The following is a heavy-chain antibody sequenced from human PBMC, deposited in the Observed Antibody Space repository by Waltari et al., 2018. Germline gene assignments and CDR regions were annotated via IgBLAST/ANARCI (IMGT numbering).Heavy chain of an antibody. Sequence: QVPLVESGGGVVHPGKSLRLSCDAAGFTFRSFGMHWVRQAPGKGLEWVAVIAYDGIKTDYIDSVKGRFTSSRDNSKNTLYLQMSSLRAQDSAVYYCAKDHGVEAPGMDVWGRGTTVSVS. CDR2: IAYDGIKT. V-gene: IGHV3-30*18. J-gene: IGHJ6*02. CDR3: AKDHGVEAPGMDV. CDR1: GFTFRSFG.